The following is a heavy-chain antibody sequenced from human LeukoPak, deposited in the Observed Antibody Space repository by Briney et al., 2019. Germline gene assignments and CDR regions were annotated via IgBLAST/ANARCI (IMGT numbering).Heavy chain of an antibody. CDR3: ATDRGMVRGVVFDY. D-gene: IGHD3-10*01. CDR1: GCTFTGYY. CDR2: INPNSGGT. V-gene: IGHV1-2*02. J-gene: IGHJ4*02. Sequence: ASVTVSCKASGCTFTGYYMHWVRQAPGQGVDWMGWINPNSGGTNYAQKFQGRVTMTRDTSISTAYMELSSLRSEDTAVYYCATDRGMVRGVVFDYWGQGTLVTVSS.